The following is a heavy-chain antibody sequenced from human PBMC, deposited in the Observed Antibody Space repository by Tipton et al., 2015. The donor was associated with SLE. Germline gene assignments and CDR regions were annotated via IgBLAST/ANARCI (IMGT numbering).Heavy chain of an antibody. CDR2: IYNTGRK. V-gene: IGHV4-39*01. CDR1: GGSITSSDYY. D-gene: IGHD3-16*01. J-gene: IGHJ6*03. Sequence: TLSLTCTVSGGSITSSDYYWGWLRQPPGKGLEWIASIYNTGRKYYNTSLQSRASISIDTSKRQFSLKLISVTAADTAVYYCARHNSYGGWEGFYYYLDVWGKGTTVTVSS. CDR3: ARHNSYGGWEGFYYYLDV.